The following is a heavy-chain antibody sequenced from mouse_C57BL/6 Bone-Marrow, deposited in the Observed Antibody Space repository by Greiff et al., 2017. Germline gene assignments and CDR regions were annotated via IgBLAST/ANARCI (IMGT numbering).Heavy chain of an antibody. J-gene: IGHJ4*01. V-gene: IGHV5-17*01. CDR1: GFTFSDYG. D-gene: IGHD1-1*01. CDR3: ARRYYGSSRYAMDY. Sequence: DVKLVESGGGLVKPGGSLKLSCAASGFTFSDYGMHWVRQAPEKGLEWVAYISSGSSTIYYADTVKGRFTISRDNAKNTLFLQMTSLRSEDTAMYYCARRYYGSSRYAMDYWGQGTSVTVSS. CDR2: ISSGSSTI.